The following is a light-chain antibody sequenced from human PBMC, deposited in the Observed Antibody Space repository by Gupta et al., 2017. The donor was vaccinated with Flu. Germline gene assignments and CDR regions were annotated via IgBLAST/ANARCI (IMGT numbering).Light chain of an antibody. V-gene: IGKV1-39*01. CDR1: QSISKY. J-gene: IGKJ2*01. Sequence: PSSRSSSVGDTVTITCRANQSISKYLNWYQQKPGKAPKLLIYLASTVKSGVPSSVSGSGSGTDFTLTISSLQPDDFAIYYCQQRNNRPFTFGRGTKLEI. CDR2: LAS. CDR3: QQRNNRPFT.